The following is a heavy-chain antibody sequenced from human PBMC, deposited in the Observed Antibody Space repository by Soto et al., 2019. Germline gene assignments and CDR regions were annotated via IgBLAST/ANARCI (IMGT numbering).Heavy chain of an antibody. D-gene: IGHD1-7*01. CDR2: SRDKGNSYST. V-gene: IGHV3-72*01. Sequence: EVHLVESGGGLVQPGGSLRLSCAGSGFTFSDYYIDWVRQAPGKGREWVGRSRDKGNSYSTDYAASVKGRFTVSRDTSKHSLYLQMNSLKADDTALYYCCRAIPGTTSFDSWGQGTPVTVSS. J-gene: IGHJ4*02. CDR3: CRAIPGTTSFDS. CDR1: GFTFSDYY.